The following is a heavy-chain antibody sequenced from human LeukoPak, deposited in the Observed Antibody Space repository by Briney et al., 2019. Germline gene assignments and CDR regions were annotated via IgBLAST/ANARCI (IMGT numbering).Heavy chain of an antibody. D-gene: IGHD2-15*01. CDR1: GFNVSSNY. Sequence: GGSLRLSCAAPGFNVSSNYMSWVRQAPGKGLEWVSATSGSGGSTYYADSVQGRFTISRDNSKNTLYLQMNSLRAEDTVVYYCAKDSATPYFDYWGQGTLVTVSS. J-gene: IGHJ4*02. V-gene: IGHV3-23*01. CDR3: AKDSATPYFDY. CDR2: TSGSGGST.